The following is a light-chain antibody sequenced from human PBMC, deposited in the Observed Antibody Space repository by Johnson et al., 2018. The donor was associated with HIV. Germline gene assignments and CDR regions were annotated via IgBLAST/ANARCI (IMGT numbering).Light chain of an antibody. J-gene: IGLJ1*01. V-gene: IGLV1-51*02. CDR2: ENN. CDR1: SSNIGNNY. Sequence: QAVLTQPPSVSAAPGQKVSISCSGSSSNIGNNYVSWYRQLPGTAPKVLIYENNKRPSGIPDRFSGSKSDTSATLAITGLQTGDEAEYYCGTWETGLSAYVFRTGTKVTV. CDR3: GTWETGLSAYV.